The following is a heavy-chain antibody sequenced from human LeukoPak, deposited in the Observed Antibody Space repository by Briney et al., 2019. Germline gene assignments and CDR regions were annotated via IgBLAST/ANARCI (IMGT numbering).Heavy chain of an antibody. V-gene: IGHV3-53*01. CDR1: GFTVSSNY. D-gene: IGHD3-9*01. J-gene: IGHJ4*02. Sequence: PGGSLRLSCAASGFTVSSNYMSWVRQAPGKGLEWVSVIYSGGSTYYADSVKGRFTISRDNSKNTLYLQMNSLRAEDTAVYYCAHNGAYYDILTGYWGYFDYWGQGTLVTVSS. CDR2: IYSGGST. CDR3: AHNGAYYDILTGYWGYFDY.